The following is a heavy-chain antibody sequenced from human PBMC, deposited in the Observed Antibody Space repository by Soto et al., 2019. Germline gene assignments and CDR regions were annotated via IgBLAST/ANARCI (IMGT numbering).Heavy chain of an antibody. D-gene: IGHD1-26*01. Sequence: QVQLVESGGGVVQPGRSLRLSCAVSGFTFSSHAMHWVRQAPGKGLEWVTLISSDGSNKYYADSVKGRFTTSRDNSQNTMYLQMNSRRVEDTAVYYCARDDEGGSDCDLGYWGQGALVTVSS. J-gene: IGHJ4*02. V-gene: IGHV3-30-3*01. CDR1: GFTFSSHA. CDR2: ISSDGSNK. CDR3: ARDDEGGSDCDLGY.